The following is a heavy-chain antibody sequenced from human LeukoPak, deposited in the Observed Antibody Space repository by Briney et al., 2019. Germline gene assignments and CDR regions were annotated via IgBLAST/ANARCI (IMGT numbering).Heavy chain of an antibody. CDR3: ARDRSGYSGYDFFDY. D-gene: IGHD5-12*01. CDR2: ISISGSTI. CDR1: GFTFSSFE. J-gene: IGHJ4*02. Sequence: GGSLRLSCAASGFTFSSFEMNWVRQALGKGLEWVSYISISGSTIYYADSVKGRFTISRDNAKNSLYLQMNSLRSEDTAVYYCARDRSGYSGYDFFDYWGQGALVTVSS. V-gene: IGHV3-48*03.